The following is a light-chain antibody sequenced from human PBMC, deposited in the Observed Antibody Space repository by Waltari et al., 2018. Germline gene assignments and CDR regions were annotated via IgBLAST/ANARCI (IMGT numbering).Light chain of an antibody. J-gene: IGLJ3*02. CDR2: EVG. CDR3: CSFSTTDTVV. V-gene: IGLV2-14*03. CDR1: SSDGGGFEF. Sequence: QSALTQPASVSGSPGQTTTIPCPGTSSDGGGFEFVPWYQQHPGQAPKLILYEVGNRPSGVSPRFSGSKSGNTASLTISGLQAEDEAKYFCCSFSTTDTVVFGGGTTVTVL.